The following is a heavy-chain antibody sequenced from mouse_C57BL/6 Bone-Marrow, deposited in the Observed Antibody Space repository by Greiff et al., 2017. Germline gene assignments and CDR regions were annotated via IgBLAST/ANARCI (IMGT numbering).Heavy chain of an antibody. D-gene: IGHD1-1*01. CDR3: AIVPSTVVPYYYAMDY. V-gene: IGHV1-74*01. Sequence: QVQLQQPGAELVKPGASVKVSCKASGYTFTSYWMHWVKQRPGQGLEWIGRIHPSDSDTNYNQKFKGKDTLTVDKSSSTAYMQLSSLTSEDSAVYYCAIVPSTVVPYYYAMDYWGQGTSVTVSS. J-gene: IGHJ4*01. CDR2: IHPSDSDT. CDR1: GYTFTSYW.